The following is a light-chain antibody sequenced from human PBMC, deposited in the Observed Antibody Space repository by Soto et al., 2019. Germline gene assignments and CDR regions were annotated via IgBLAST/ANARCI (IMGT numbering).Light chain of an antibody. Sequence: EIVMTQSPATLSVSPGERATLSCRASQSVSSNLAWYQQKPGQAPSLLIYGASTRATGIPARFSGSGSGTEFTRTISSLQSEDFAVYYCQQYNNWPPSITFGQGTRLEIK. CDR3: QQYNNWPPSIT. CDR1: QSVSSN. CDR2: GAS. V-gene: IGKV3-15*01. J-gene: IGKJ5*01.